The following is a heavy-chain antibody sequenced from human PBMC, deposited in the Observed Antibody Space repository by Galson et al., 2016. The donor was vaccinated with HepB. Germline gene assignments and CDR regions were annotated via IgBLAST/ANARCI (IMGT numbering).Heavy chain of an antibody. Sequence: SVKVSCKASGYTFTSNGITWVRQAPGQGLEWMGWISPYNGNTNYAQKLQGRVTMTTDTSTSTAYMELRSLRSDDTAVYYCARDLGWGVGAAFVYWGQGTLVTVSS. D-gene: IGHD1-26*01. V-gene: IGHV1-18*04. CDR1: GYTFTSNG. CDR3: ARDLGWGVGAAFVY. CDR2: ISPYNGNT. J-gene: IGHJ4*02.